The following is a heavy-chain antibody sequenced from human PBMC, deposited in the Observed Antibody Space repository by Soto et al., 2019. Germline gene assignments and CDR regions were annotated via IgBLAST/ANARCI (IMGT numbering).Heavy chain of an antibody. V-gene: IGHV3-23*01. J-gene: IGHJ4*02. CDR1: GFTFSSYV. D-gene: IGHD2-15*01. Sequence: EVQLLESGGGLVHPGGSLRLSCAASGFTFSSYVMSWVRQAPGKGLEWVSSITNGGGGAYYADSVKGRFTISRDNSKNTLYLQMNSLRAEDTAVYYCAKDCSGGSCFSGYWGQGTLVTVSS. CDR2: ITNGGGGA. CDR3: AKDCSGGSCFSGY.